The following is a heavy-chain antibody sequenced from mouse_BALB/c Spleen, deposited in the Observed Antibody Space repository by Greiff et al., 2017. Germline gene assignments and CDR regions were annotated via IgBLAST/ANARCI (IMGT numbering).Heavy chain of an antibody. CDR1: GFTFSNYW. CDR2: IRLKSDNYAT. V-gene: IGHV6-3*02. D-gene: IGHD2-4*01. CDR3: TRSTMTSWFAY. J-gene: IGHJ3*01. Sequence: EVKLVESGGGLVQPGGSMKLSCVASGFTFSNYWMSWVRQSPEKGLEWVAQIRLKSDNYATHYAESVKGRFTISRDDSKSSVYLQMNNLRAEDTGIYYCTRSTMTSWFAYWGQGTLVTVSA.